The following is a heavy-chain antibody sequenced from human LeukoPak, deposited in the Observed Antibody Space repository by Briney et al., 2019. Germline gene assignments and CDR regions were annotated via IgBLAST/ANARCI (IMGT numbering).Heavy chain of an antibody. V-gene: IGHV4-30-2*01. D-gene: IGHD3-10*01. CDR2: IYHSGST. J-gene: IGHJ4*02. CDR3: ARGYYYYGSGSPFDY. Sequence: SETLSLTCAVSGGSISSGGYSWSWIRQPPGKGLEWIGYIYHSGSTYYNPSLKSRVTISVDRSKNQFSLKLSSVSAADTAVYYCARGYYYYGSGSPFDYWGQGTLVTVSS. CDR1: GGSISSGGYS.